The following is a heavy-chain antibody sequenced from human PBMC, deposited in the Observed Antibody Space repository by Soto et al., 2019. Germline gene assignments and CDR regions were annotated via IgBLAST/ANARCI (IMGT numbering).Heavy chain of an antibody. CDR1: GYSFTSYW. J-gene: IGHJ6*02. Sequence: GESLKISCKGSGYSFTSYWISWVRQMPGKGLEWMGRIDPSDSYTNYSPSFQGHVTISADKSISTAYLQWSSLKASDTAMYYCARRPRRYYDSSGPNYYYYYGMDVWGQGTTVTVSS. CDR2: IDPSDSYT. CDR3: ARRPRRYYDSSGPNYYYYYGMDV. V-gene: IGHV5-10-1*01. D-gene: IGHD3-22*01.